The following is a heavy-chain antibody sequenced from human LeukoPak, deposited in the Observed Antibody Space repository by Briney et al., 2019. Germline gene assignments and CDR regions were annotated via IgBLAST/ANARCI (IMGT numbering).Heavy chain of an antibody. Sequence: GGSLRLSCAASGFSFSDYWMSWVRQAPGKGLEWVSVIYIDGSIEYADSVKGRFTISRDNSKNTLYLQMNSLRVEDTAVYYCAKLSSSASAYWGQGTLVTVSS. J-gene: IGHJ4*02. D-gene: IGHD6-6*01. V-gene: IGHV3-23*03. CDR3: AKLSSSASAY. CDR1: GFSFSDYW. CDR2: IYIDGSI.